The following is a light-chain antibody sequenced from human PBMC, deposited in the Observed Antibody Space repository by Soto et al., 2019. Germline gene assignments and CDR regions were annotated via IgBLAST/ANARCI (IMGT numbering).Light chain of an antibody. V-gene: IGKV3-15*01. CDR1: QSVSSN. Sequence: EIVMRQSPATLSVSPWERATLSCRASQSVSSNLAWYQQKPGQAPRLLIYGASTRATGIPARFSGSGSGTEFTLTISSLQSEDFAVYYCQQYNNWWTFGQGTKV. J-gene: IGKJ1*01. CDR2: GAS. CDR3: QQYNNWWT.